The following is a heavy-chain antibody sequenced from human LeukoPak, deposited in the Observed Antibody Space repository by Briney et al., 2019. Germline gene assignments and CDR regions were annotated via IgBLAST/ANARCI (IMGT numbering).Heavy chain of an antibody. V-gene: IGHV1-2*02. CDR3: ARRVGQQQGFDP. J-gene: IGHJ5*02. D-gene: IGHD6-13*01. CDR1: GYTFTDYY. CDR2: INPNSGGT. Sequence: ASVTVSCKASGYTFTDYYIHWVRQAPGQGFEWMGWINPNSGGTNYAQKFQGRVSMTGDTSNSTVYVDLNRLTSDDTALYYCARRVGQQQGFDPWGQGTLVTVSS.